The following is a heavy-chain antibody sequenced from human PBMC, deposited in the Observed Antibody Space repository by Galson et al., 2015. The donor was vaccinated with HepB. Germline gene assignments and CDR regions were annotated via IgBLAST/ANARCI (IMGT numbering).Heavy chain of an antibody. CDR3: TSTTYYYDSSGYWARDWFDP. CDR1: GFTFSNAW. J-gene: IGHJ5*02. CDR2: IKSKTDGGTK. Sequence: SLRLSCAASGFTFSNAWMNWVRQAPGKGLEWDGRIKSKTDGGTKDYAAPVKGRFTISRDDSKNTLYLQMNSLKTEDAAVYYCTSTTYYYDSSGYWARDWFDPWGQGTLVTVSS. D-gene: IGHD3-22*01. V-gene: IGHV3-15*07.